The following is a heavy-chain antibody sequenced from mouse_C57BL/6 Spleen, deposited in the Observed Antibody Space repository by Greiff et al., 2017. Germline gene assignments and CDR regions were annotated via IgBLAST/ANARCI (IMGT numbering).Heavy chain of an antibody. D-gene: IGHD5-1*01. V-gene: IGHV1-15*01. CDR2: IDPETGGT. Sequence: QVQLQQSGAELVRPGASVTLSCKASGYTFTDYEMHWVKQTPVHGLEWIGAIDPETGGTAYNQKFKGKAILTADKSSSTAYMELCSLTSEESAVYYGTREGGYLGWFAYGGQETLVTVSA. CDR3: TREGGYLGWFAY. J-gene: IGHJ3*01. CDR1: GYTFTDYE.